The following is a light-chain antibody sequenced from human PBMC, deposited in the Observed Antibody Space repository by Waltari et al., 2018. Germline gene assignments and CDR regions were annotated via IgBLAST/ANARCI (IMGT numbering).Light chain of an antibody. V-gene: IGKV4-1*01. CDR3: QQYSSAPPWT. Sequence: DIVMTQSPDSLAVSLGERATINCKSSQSVLYSSTNKNFLSWYQQKPGQPPNLLIYWASTRESGVPDRFSGSGSGTDFTLTISSLQAEDVAVYYCQQYSSAPPWTFGQGTKVEIK. CDR2: WAS. J-gene: IGKJ1*01. CDR1: QSVLYSSTNKNF.